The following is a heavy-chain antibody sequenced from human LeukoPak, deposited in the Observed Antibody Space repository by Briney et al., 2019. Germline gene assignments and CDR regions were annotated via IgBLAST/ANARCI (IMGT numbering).Heavy chain of an antibody. CDR1: GFTVSGNY. CDR3: AKDAGALLPDY. D-gene: IGHD2-15*01. J-gene: IGHJ4*02. CDR2: IYSGGTT. V-gene: IGHV3-53*05. Sequence: PGGSLRLSCAVSGFTVSGNYMSWVRQAPGKGLEWVSLIYSGGTTYYADSVKGRFTISRDNSKNTLYLQMNSLRAEDTAVYYCAKDAGALLPDYWGQGTLVTVSS.